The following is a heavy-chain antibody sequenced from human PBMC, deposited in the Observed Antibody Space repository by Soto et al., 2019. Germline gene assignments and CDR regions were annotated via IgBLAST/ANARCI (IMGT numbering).Heavy chain of an antibody. CDR3: TRQWYYYDSSGPTDAFDI. V-gene: IGHV3-73*01. CDR2: IRSKANSFAT. Sequence: SGGSLRLSCAASGFTFSDSAMQWVRQASGKGLEWVGHIRSKANSFATAYAASVRGRFTISRDDSKNTAYLQMNSLKTEDTAVYYCTRQWYYYDSSGPTDAFDIWGQGTMVTVSS. CDR1: GFTFSDSA. D-gene: IGHD3-22*01. J-gene: IGHJ3*02.